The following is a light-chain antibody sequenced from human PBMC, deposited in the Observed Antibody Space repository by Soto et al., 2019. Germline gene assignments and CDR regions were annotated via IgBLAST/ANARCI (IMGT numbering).Light chain of an antibody. CDR3: QQRAKWPRT. J-gene: IGKJ2*01. V-gene: IGKV3-11*01. Sequence: EIVLTQSPATLSLSPGERATLSCRASQSVGSYLAWYQHKPGQAPRLLIYGASNRATDIPGRFSGRGSGTDFTLTICSLESGDSAVYSCQQRAKWPRTFGQGTKLEIK. CDR2: GAS. CDR1: QSVGSY.